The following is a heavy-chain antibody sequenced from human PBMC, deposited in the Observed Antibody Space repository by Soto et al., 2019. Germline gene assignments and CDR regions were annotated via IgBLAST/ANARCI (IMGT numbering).Heavy chain of an antibody. CDR1: GGSISSCDYY. Sequence: SETLSLTCTVSGGSISSCDYYWSWIRQPPGKGLEWIGYIYYSGSTYYNPSLKSRVTISVDTSKNQFSLKLSSVTAADTAVYYCASGRTFDYDILTGYYDYWGQGTLVTVSS. CDR3: ASGRTFDYDILTGYYDY. V-gene: IGHV4-30-4*01. D-gene: IGHD3-9*01. CDR2: IYYSGST. J-gene: IGHJ4*02.